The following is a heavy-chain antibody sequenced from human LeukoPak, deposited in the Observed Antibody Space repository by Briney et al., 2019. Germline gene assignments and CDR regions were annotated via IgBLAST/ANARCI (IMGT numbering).Heavy chain of an antibody. V-gene: IGHV3-23*01. CDR3: AKEDLLRFLEWTYPSGPWFGP. CDR2: ISGSGGST. D-gene: IGHD3-3*01. J-gene: IGHJ5*02. CDR1: GFTFSSYA. Sequence: PGGSLRLSCAASGFTFSSYAMSWVRQAPGKGLEWVSAISGSGGSTYYADSVKGRFTISRDNSKNTLYLQMNSLRAEDTAVYYCAKEDLLRFLEWTYPSGPWFGPWGQGTLVTVSS.